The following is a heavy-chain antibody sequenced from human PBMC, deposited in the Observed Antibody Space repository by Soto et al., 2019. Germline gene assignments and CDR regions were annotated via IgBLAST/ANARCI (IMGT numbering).Heavy chain of an antibody. V-gene: IGHV4-38-2*02. CDR3: ARDRRHYDFWSGYPNWFDP. D-gene: IGHD3-3*01. CDR2: IYHSGST. J-gene: IGHJ5*02. CDR1: GYSMSSGYY. Sequence: SETLSLTCAVSGYSMSSGYYWGWIRQPPGKGLEWIGSIYHSGSTYYNPSLKSRVTISVDTSKNQFSLKLSSVTAADTAVYYCARDRRHYDFWSGYPNWFDPWGQGTLVTVSS.